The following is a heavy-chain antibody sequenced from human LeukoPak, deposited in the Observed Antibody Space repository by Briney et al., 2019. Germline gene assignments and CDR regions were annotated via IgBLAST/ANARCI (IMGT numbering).Heavy chain of an antibody. D-gene: IGHD7-27*01. J-gene: IGHJ4*02. CDR1: GGSISSSSYY. V-gene: IGHV4-39*01. Sequence: PSETLSLTCTVSGGSISSSSYYWGWIRQPPGKGLEWIGSIYYSGSTYYNPSLKSRVTISVDASKNQFSLKLSSVTAADTAVYYCASLWAYFDYWGQGTLVTVSS. CDR3: ASLWAYFDY. CDR2: IYYSGST.